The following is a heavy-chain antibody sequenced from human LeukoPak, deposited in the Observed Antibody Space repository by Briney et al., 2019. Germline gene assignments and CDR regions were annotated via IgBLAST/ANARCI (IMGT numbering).Heavy chain of an antibody. CDR3: ATGGDSDY. D-gene: IGHD2-21*01. Sequence: GGSLRLSCAASGFTFSSYAMSWVRQAPGKGLEWVSSISSGSNYIYYADSVKGRFTISRDNAKNSLYLQMNSLRAEDTAVYYCATGGDSDYWGQGTLVTVSS. V-gene: IGHV3-21*01. J-gene: IGHJ4*02. CDR2: ISSGSNYI. CDR1: GFTFSSYA.